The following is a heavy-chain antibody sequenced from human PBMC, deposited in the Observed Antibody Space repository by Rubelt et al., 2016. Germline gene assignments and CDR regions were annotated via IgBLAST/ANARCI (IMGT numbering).Heavy chain of an antibody. CDR1: GGSLSSSAYY. D-gene: IGHD3-3*01. V-gene: IGHV4-39*01. CDR2: TSYSGST. Sequence: QVQLQESGPGLAKPSETLSLTCTVSGGSLSSSAYYWGWIRQPPGKGLEWIGSTSYSGSTYYNPSPKSLVTISVDTSNAQFSLGLSSVTAADTAVYYCVSPGKEEWFSFDDWGQGTLVTVSS. CDR3: VSPGKEEWFSFDD. J-gene: IGHJ4*02.